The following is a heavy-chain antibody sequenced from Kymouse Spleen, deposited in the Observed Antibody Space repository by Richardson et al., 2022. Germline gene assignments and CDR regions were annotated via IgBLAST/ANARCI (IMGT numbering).Heavy chain of an antibody. J-gene: IGHJ5*02. D-gene: IGHD1-7*01. V-gene: IGHV3-9*01. CDR1: GFTFDDYA. CDR2: ISWNSGSI. CDR3: AKGGITGTRNWFDP. Sequence: EVQLVESGGGLVQPGRSLRLSCAASGFTFDDYAMHWVRQAPGKGLEWVSGISWNSGSIGYADSVKGRFTISRDNAKNSLYLQMNSLRAEDTALYYCAKGGITGTRNWFDPWGQGTLVTVSS.